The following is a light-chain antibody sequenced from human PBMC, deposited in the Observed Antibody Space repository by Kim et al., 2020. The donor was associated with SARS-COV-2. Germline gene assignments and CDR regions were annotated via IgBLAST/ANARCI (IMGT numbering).Light chain of an antibody. CDR2: TAT. CDR1: QSVGSN. Sequence: SPGERVTRSCRASQSVGSNLAWYQQKPGQAPRLLVFTATTRVTGVPARFSGSGSGTEFTLTITSLQSEDFALYYCQQYNSWPPLTFGGGTKVDIK. CDR3: QQYNSWPPLT. J-gene: IGKJ4*01. V-gene: IGKV3-15*01.